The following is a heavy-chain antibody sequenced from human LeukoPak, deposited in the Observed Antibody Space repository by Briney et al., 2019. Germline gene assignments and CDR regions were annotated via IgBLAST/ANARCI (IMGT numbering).Heavy chain of an antibody. D-gene: IGHD6-19*01. V-gene: IGHV1-18*01. J-gene: IGHJ4*02. Sequence: ASVKVSCKASGYTFTSYGISWVRQAPGQGLEWMGWISAYNGNTNYAQKLQGRVTMTTDTSTSTAYMELRSLRSDDTAVYYCARDRLGSSGWYRNLGFDYWGQGTLVTVSS. CDR1: GYTFTSYG. CDR3: ARDRLGSSGWYRNLGFDY. CDR2: ISAYNGNT.